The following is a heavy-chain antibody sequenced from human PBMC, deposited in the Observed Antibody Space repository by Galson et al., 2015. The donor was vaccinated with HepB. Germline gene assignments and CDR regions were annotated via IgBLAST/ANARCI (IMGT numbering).Heavy chain of an antibody. V-gene: IGHV3-23*03. CDR2: IEKDGSGT. D-gene: IGHD2/OR15-2a*01. J-gene: IGHJ4*02. CDR3: AKQAGNFIESWYFDY. Sequence: SLRLSCAASGFTFRSFAMSWVRQAPGKGLEWVSSIEKDGSGTYSADSVGGRFTISRDNSKNTLYLQLNSLRGEDTAVYYCAKQAGNFIESWYFDYWGQGSLVTVSS. CDR1: GFTFRSFA.